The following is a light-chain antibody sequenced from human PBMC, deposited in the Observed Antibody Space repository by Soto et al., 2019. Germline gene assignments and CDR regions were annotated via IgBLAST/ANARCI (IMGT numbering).Light chain of an antibody. CDR3: QQLDSYPST. CDR2: AAS. CDR1: QGIRSY. Sequence: IQLTQSPSSLSASVGDRVTITCRASQGIRSYLAWYQQKPGQAPKLLVYAASTLQSGVPSRFGGSGSGTEFTLTISSLQPEDFATYYCQQLDSYPSTFGQGTKVEIK. V-gene: IGKV1-9*01. J-gene: IGKJ1*01.